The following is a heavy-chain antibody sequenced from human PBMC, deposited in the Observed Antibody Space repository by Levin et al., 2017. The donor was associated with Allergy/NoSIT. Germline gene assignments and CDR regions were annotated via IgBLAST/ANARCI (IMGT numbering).Heavy chain of an antibody. D-gene: IGHD6-19*01. Sequence: ASVKVSCKASGYTFTGYYMHWVRQAPGQGLEWMVRINPNSGGTNYAQKFQGRVTMTRDTSISTAYMELSRLRSDDTAVYYCARDVGSSGWYGWFDPWGQGTLVTVSS. V-gene: IGHV1-2*06. CDR1: GYTFTGYY. CDR2: INPNSGGT. CDR3: ARDVGSSGWYGWFDP. J-gene: IGHJ5*02.